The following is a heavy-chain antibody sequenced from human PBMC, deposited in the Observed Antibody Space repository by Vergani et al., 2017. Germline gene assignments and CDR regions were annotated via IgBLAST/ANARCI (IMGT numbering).Heavy chain of an antibody. V-gene: IGHV3-30*02. CDR1: GFTFNSYG. J-gene: IGHJ4*02. CDR2: IRSDESRR. D-gene: IGHD2-15*01. CDR3: AKEGGVYCSGGTCYPEY. Sequence: QVQLVESGGGVVQPGGSLRLSCAASGFTFNSYGMHWVRQAPGKGLEWVASIRSDESRRYYGDSMEGPFTISRDNSKNTLYLQMKSLRPEDTAVYYCAKEGGVYCSGGTCYPEYWGQGTLVSVSS.